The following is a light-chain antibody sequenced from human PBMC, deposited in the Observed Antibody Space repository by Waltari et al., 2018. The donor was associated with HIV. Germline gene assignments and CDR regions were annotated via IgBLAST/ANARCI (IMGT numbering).Light chain of an antibody. J-gene: IGKJ2*01. V-gene: IGKV3-15*01. CDR2: AAS. Sequence: EIVLTQSPLTLSVSPGERALLSCRASQTIDTNLAWYQQKPGQAPRLLIYAASTRAPGIPPKFSGSGSGTRFTLTISSLQSEDFAVYYCQQYNVWPPNTFGQGTKVEIK. CDR3: QQYNVWPPNT. CDR1: QTIDTN.